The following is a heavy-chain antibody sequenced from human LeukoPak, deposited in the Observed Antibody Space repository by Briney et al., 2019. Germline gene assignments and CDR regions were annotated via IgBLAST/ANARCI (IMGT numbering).Heavy chain of an antibody. V-gene: IGHV4-59*08. Sequence: PSETLSLTCTASGGSISSYYWSWIRQPPGKGLEWIGYIYYSGSTNYNPSLKSRVTISVDTSKNQFSLKLSSVTAADTAVYYCARQKGYYDSGVPFDYWGQGTLVTVSS. CDR2: IYYSGST. CDR3: ARQKGYYDSGVPFDY. J-gene: IGHJ4*02. D-gene: IGHD3-22*01. CDR1: GGSISSYY.